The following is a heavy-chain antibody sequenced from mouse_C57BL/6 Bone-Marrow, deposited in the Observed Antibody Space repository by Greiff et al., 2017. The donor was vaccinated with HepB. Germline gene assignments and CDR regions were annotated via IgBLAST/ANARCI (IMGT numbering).Heavy chain of an antibody. J-gene: IGHJ3*01. CDR1: GFSFTSYG. Sequence: QVQLKESGPGLVQPSQSLSITCTVSGFSFTSYGVHWVRQSPGKGLEWLGVIWSGGSTDYNAAFISRLSISKDNSKSQVFFKMNSLQADDTAIYYCARKYWLGGSWFAYWGQGTLVTVSA. CDR2: IWSGGST. V-gene: IGHV2-2*01. D-gene: IGHD2-2*01. CDR3: ARKYWLGGSWFAY.